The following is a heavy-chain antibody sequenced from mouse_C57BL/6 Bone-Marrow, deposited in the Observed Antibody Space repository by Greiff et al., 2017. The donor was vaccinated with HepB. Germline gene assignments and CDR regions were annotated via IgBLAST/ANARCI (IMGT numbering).Heavy chain of an antibody. J-gene: IGHJ1*03. CDR1: GYTFTDYY. V-gene: IGHV1-77*01. D-gene: IGHD2-2*01. CDR2: IGPGSGST. CDR3: GRRHPYGNDGYFDV. Sequence: QVQLQQSGAELVKPGASVKISCKASGYTFTDYYIHWVKQRPGQGLEWIGKIGPGSGSTYYNAKFKGKATLTADKSSSTAYLQLSSLTSEDAAVYCCGRRHPYGNDGYFDVWGTGTTVTVSS.